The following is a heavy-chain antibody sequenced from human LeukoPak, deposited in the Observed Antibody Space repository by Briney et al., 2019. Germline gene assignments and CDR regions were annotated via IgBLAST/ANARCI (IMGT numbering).Heavy chain of an antibody. D-gene: IGHD5-12*01. Sequence: GASLKISCRTSGNSFSSNWIGWVHQMPGKGLEWMGVIYPGDSDTRYSPSFQGQVTMSADKSISTAYLQWSSLKASDSALYYCGRGGYSGYEFDSWGQGTLVTVSS. CDR3: GRGGYSGYEFDS. CDR1: GNSFSSNW. CDR2: IYPGDSDT. J-gene: IGHJ4*02. V-gene: IGHV5-51*07.